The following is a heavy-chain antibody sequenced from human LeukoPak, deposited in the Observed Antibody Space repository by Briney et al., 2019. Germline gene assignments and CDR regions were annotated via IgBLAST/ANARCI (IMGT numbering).Heavy chain of an antibody. CDR1: GLTVSSNY. D-gene: IGHD3-10*01. CDR3: ARDPYNSGSSYFDY. Sequence: GGSLRLSCAVSGLTVSSNYMSWVRQAPGKGLEWVSAIYSGGSTFYADSVKGRFTISRDNSKNTLYLQMNSLRAEDTAVYYCARDPYNSGSSYFDYWGQGALVTVSS. V-gene: IGHV3-53*01. J-gene: IGHJ4*02. CDR2: IYSGGST.